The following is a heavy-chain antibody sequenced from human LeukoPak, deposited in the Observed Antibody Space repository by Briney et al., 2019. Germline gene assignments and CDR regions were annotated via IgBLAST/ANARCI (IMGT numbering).Heavy chain of an antibody. Sequence: SETLSLTCTVSGGSINSYYWTWIRQPPGKGLEWIGRIYTSESTNYNPSLKSRVTISVDTSRNQFSLKLSSVTAADTAVYYCARGLWFGDENPPYFDYWGQGILVTVSS. CDR2: IYTSEST. CDR1: GGSINSYY. V-gene: IGHV4-4*08. D-gene: IGHD3-10*01. CDR3: ARGLWFGDENPPYFDY. J-gene: IGHJ4*02.